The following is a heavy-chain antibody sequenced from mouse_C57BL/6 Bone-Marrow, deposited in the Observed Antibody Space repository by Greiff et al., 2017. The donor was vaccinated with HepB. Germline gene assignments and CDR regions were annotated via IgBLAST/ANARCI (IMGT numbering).Heavy chain of an antibody. J-gene: IGHJ3*01. Sequence: EVQLQESGPVLVKPGASVKMSCKASGYTFTDYYMNWVKQSHGKSLEWIGVINPYNGGTSYNQKFKGKATLTVDKSSSTAYMELNSLTSEDSAVYYCATHYYYGSSYQALFAYWGQGTLVTVSA. CDR3: ATHYYYGSSYQALFAY. CDR2: INPYNGGT. CDR1: GYTFTDYY. V-gene: IGHV1-19*01. D-gene: IGHD1-1*01.